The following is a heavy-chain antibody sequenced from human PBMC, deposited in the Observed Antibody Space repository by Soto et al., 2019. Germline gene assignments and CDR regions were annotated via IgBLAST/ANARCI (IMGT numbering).Heavy chain of an antibody. CDR1: GGSISSSSYY. CDR2: IYYSGSI. D-gene: IGHD3-22*01. CDR3: ARRSDRAYYYDSSGYPDDAFDI. Sequence: SETLSLTCTVSGGSISSSSYYWGWIRQPPGKGLEWIGSIYYSGSIYYNPSLKSRVTISVDTPKNQFSLKLSSVTAADTAVYYCARRSDRAYYYDSSGYPDDAFDIWGQGTMVTVSS. J-gene: IGHJ3*02. V-gene: IGHV4-39*01.